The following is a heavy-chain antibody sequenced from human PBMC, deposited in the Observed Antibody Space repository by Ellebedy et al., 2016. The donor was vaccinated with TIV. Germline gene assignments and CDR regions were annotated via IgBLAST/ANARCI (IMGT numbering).Heavy chain of an antibody. D-gene: IGHD4/OR15-4a*01. Sequence: SETLSLTXTVSGGSISTAAHYWSWIRQHPGKGLEWIGYIQYTGNTYYNPSLKSRVTISVDKSKNQFSLKLSSVTAADSAVYYCAREVLTSPSNFYYYYGMDVWGQGTTVSVSS. CDR2: IQYTGNT. J-gene: IGHJ6*02. CDR1: GGSISTAAHY. CDR3: AREVLTSPSNFYYYYGMDV. V-gene: IGHV4-31*03.